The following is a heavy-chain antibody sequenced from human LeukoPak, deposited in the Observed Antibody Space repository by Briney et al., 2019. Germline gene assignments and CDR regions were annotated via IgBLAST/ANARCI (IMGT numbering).Heavy chain of an antibody. D-gene: IGHD6-13*01. CDR1: GFTFSSYW. Sequence: QSGGSLRLSCAASGFTFSSYWMSWVRQAPGKGLEWVANIKYGGSEKYYVDSVKGRFTISRDNAKNSLYLQMNSLRAEDTAVYYSARDIEAAGLFFDYWGQGTLVTVSS. CDR3: ARDIEAAGLFFDY. CDR2: IKYGGSEK. V-gene: IGHV3-7*01. J-gene: IGHJ4*02.